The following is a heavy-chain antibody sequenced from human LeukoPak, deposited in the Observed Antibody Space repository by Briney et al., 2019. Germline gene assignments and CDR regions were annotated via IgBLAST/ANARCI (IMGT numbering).Heavy chain of an antibody. CDR1: GFTFSSYS. Sequence: GGSLRLSCAASGFTFSSYSMNWVRQAPGKGLEWVSSISSSSSYTYYADSVKGRFTISRDNAKNSLYLQMNSLRAEDTAVYYCARGSTSVGFDIWGQGTLVTVSS. V-gene: IGHV3-21*01. CDR3: ARGSTSVGFDI. D-gene: IGHD2-15*01. J-gene: IGHJ3*02. CDR2: ISSSSSYT.